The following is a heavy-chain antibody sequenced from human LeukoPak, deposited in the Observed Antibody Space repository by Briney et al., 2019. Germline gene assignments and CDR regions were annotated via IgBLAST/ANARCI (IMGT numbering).Heavy chain of an antibody. CDR1: GGSFSGYY. J-gene: IGHJ5*02. CDR3: ARDKRYSTVTGNWFDP. V-gene: IGHV4-34*01. D-gene: IGHD4-17*01. CDR2: INHSGST. Sequence: SETLSLTCAVYGGSFSGYYWSWIRQPPGKGLEWIGEINHSGSTNYNPSFKSRVTISVDTSKNQFSLKLSSVTAADTAVYYCARDKRYSTVTGNWFDPWGQGTLVTVSS.